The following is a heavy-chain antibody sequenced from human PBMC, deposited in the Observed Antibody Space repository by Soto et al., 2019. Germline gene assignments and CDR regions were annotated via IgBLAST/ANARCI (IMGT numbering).Heavy chain of an antibody. V-gene: IGHV1-46*01. D-gene: IGHD2-15*01. CDR2: INPSGGST. CDR3: ARERRDIVVVVAATAGYFDL. Sequence: EASVKVSCKASGYTFTSYYMHWVRQAPGQGLEWMGIINPSGGSTSYAQKFQGRVTMTRDTSTSTVYMELSSLRSEDTAVYYCARERRDIVVVVAATAGYFDLWGRGTLVTVSS. CDR1: GYTFTSYY. J-gene: IGHJ2*01.